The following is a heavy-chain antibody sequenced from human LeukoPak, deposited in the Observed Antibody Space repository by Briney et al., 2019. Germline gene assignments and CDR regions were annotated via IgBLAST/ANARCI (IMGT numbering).Heavy chain of an antibody. J-gene: IGHJ4*02. CDR2: TSGSGGST. CDR1: GFTFSSYG. D-gene: IGHD2-15*01. V-gene: IGHV3-23*01. Sequence: GRSLRLSCAASGFTFSSYGMTWVRQAPGKGLEWISGTSGSGGSTYYANSVKGRFTISRDNSKNTLYLEMNSLRAEDTAVYYCAKNGGSQCYSHLDYWGRGSLVTVSS. CDR3: AKNGGSQCYSHLDY.